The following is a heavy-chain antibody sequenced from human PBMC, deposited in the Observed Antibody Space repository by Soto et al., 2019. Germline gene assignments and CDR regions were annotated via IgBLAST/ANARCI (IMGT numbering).Heavy chain of an antibody. CDR1: GGSTSSGCYH. CDR3: ARDSRIYGSGSYYRKFDC. D-gene: IGHD3-10*01. Sequence: SETLSLTCPVSGGSTSSGCYHWSWIRQHPGKGLEWIGYIYYSGSTYYNPSLKSRVTISVDTSKNQFSLKLSSVTAADTAVYYRARDSRIYGSGSYYRKFDCWGQGTLVTVSS. V-gene: IGHV4-31*03. J-gene: IGHJ4*02. CDR2: IYYSGST.